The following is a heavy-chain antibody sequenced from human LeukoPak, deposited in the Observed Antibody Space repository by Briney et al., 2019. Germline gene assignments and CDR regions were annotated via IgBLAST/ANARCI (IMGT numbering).Heavy chain of an antibody. CDR2: ISASRSTT. CDR1: GFTFDDYA. D-gene: IGHD3-22*01. V-gene: IGHV3-23*01. J-gene: IGHJ4*02. Sequence: PGGSLRLSCAASGFTFDDYAMNWVRQAPGKGLEWVSVISASRSTTFYAASVKGRFTISRDNSKNTLYLQMNSLRAEDTAVYYCAKDLRWYYDTAGFYSFDYWGQGTLVTVSS. CDR3: AKDLRWYYDTAGFYSFDY.